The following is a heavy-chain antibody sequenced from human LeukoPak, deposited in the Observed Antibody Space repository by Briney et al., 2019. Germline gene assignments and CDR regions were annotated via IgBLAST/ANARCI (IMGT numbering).Heavy chain of an antibody. CDR1: GGTFSSYA. J-gene: IGHJ3*02. Sequence: SVKVSCKASGGTFSSYATTWVRQAPGQGLEWMGGIIPIFGTANYAQKFQGRVTITTDESTSTAYMELSSLRSEDTAVYYCARDIAAFDIWGQGTRVTVSS. CDR3: ARDIAAFDI. CDR2: IIPIFGTA. V-gene: IGHV1-69*05. D-gene: IGHD6-13*01.